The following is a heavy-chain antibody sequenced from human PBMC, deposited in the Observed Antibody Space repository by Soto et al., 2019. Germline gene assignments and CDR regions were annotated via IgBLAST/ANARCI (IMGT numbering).Heavy chain of an antibody. Sequence: QVQLQESGPGLLKPSETLSLTCTVSGGSISSYYWSWIRQPPGKGLEWIGYIYYSGSTNYNPSLKSRVTISVDTSKNQFSLKLSSVTAADTAVYYCARDSGDFGVPTMGYWGQGTLVTVSS. V-gene: IGHV4-59*01. CDR1: GGSISSYY. CDR2: IYYSGST. CDR3: ARDSGDFGVPTMGY. J-gene: IGHJ4*02. D-gene: IGHD3-3*01.